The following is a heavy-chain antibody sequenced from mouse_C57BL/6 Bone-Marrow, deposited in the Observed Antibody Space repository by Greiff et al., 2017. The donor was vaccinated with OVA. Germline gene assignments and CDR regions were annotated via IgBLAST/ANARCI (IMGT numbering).Heavy chain of an antibody. CDR2: IRSKSNNYAT. J-gene: IGHJ3*01. CDR1: GFSFNTYA. V-gene: IGHV10-1*01. D-gene: IGHD2-4*01. Sequence: EVKLMESGGGLVQPKGSLKLSCAASGFSFNTYAMNWVRQAPGKGLEWVARIRSKSNNYATYYADSVKDRFTISRDDSESMLYLQMNNLKTEDTAMYYCVRPSYDYDVDWFAYWGQGTLVTVSA. CDR3: VRPSYDYDVDWFAY.